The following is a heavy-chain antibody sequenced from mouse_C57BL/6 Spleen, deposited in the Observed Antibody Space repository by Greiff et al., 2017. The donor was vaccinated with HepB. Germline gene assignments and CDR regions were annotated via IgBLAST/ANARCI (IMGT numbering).Heavy chain of an antibody. D-gene: IGHD4-1*01. CDR1: GFTFSDYG. J-gene: IGHJ2*01. Sequence: DVHLVESGGGLVKPGGSLKLSCAASGFTFSDYGMHWVRQAPEKGLEWVAYISSGSSTIYYADTVKGRFTISRDNAKNTLFLQMTSLRSEDTAMYYCARRKLGRDYFDYWGQGTTLTVSS. CDR3: ARRKLGRDYFDY. CDR2: ISSGSSTI. V-gene: IGHV5-17*01.